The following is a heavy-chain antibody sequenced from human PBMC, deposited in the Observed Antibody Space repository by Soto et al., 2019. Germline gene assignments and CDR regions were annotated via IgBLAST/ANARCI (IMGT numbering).Heavy chain of an antibody. CDR1: GYRFTSYW. Sequence: GESLKISCRTSGYRFTSYWIAWVRQMPGKGLEWMGIIFPSDSDTRYSPSFQGQVTISADRSTSTVFLQWASLKASGTAVYFCARKDKSGYLNWFDPWGQGTLVTVSS. CDR2: IFPSDSDT. CDR3: ARKDKSGYLNWFDP. D-gene: IGHD3-22*01. V-gene: IGHV5-51*01. J-gene: IGHJ5*02.